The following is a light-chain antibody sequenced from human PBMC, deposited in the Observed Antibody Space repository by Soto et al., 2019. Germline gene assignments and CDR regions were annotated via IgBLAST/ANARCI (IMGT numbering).Light chain of an antibody. CDR1: QSVSLTA. V-gene: IGKV3-20*01. CDR3: QQYSSSPLP. CDR2: GAS. Sequence: EIVLTQSPGTLSLSPGERATLSCTASQSVSLTALAWYQHKPGQAPRLLIYGASFRSTGVPHRFSGSGAGTDFTLTISRLESEDCSVYYCQQYSSSPLPFGGGIKVEIK. J-gene: IGKJ4*01.